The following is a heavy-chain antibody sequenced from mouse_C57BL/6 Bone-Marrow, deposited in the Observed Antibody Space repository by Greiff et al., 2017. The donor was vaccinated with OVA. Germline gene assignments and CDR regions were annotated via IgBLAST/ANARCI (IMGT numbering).Heavy chain of an antibody. V-gene: IGHV1-76*01. Sequence: QVQLKESGAELVRPGASVKLSCKASGYTFTDYYINWVKQRPGQGLEWIARIYPGSGNTYYNEKFKGKATLTAEKSNSTAYMQLSSLTSEDSAVYFCARARRYDGYSFDYWGQGTTLTVSS. J-gene: IGHJ2*01. CDR2: IYPGSGNT. CDR3: ARARRYDGYSFDY. CDR1: GYTFTDYY. D-gene: IGHD2-3*01.